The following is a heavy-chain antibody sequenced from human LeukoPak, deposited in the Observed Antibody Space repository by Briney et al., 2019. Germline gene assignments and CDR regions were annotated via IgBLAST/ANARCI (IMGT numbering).Heavy chain of an antibody. V-gene: IGHV4-30-2*01. CDR3: ARVGSDWNDVRYNWFDP. J-gene: IGHJ5*02. CDR1: GGSISSGDYS. Sequence: SETLSLTCAVSGGSISSGDYSWSWIRQPPGKGLEWIGYIFQSGSTYYNPSLKSRVTISVDRSKNQFSMKLSSVTAADTAVYYCARVGSDWNDVRYNWFDPWGQGTLVTVSS. CDR2: IFQSGST. D-gene: IGHD1-1*01.